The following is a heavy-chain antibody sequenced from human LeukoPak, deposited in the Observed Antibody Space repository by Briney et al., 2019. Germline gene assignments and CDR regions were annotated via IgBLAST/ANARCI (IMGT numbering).Heavy chain of an antibody. CDR1: DDSISTNSYY. J-gene: IGHJ4*02. V-gene: IGHV4-39*01. Sequence: SPSETLSLTCSVSDDSISTNSYYWTWIRQPPGKALEWVATLHYRGTPYYSPSLSSRISIFVDTSKRQFSLQVRSVTASDTAMYYCSQGDDSYKQGNFWGQGTLVTVSS. D-gene: IGHD5-24*01. CDR2: LHYRGTP. CDR3: SQGDDSYKQGNF.